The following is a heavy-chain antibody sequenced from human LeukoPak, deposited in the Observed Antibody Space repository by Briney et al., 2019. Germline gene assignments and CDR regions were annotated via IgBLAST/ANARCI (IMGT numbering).Heavy chain of an antibody. Sequence: GGSLRLSCAAPGFTFSNYAMHWVRQAPAKGLEWVVVISYDGSSKYYADFVKGRFTVSRDNSKNTLYLQLNRLREEDTAVYYCARAEYSASWFGYFQYWGQGTLVTVSS. CDR3: ARAEYSASWFGYFQY. CDR1: GFTFSNYA. J-gene: IGHJ4*02. D-gene: IGHD2-2*01. CDR2: ISYDGSSK. V-gene: IGHV3-30-3*01.